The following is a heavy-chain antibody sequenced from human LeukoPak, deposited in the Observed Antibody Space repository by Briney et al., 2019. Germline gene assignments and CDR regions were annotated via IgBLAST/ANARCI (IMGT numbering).Heavy chain of an antibody. D-gene: IGHD6-19*01. V-gene: IGHV3-48*04. CDR2: ISSSGSTI. Sequence: GGSLRLSCAASGFTFSTYAMSWVRQAPGKGLEWISYISSSGSTIYYADSVKGRFTISRDNAKNSLYLQMNSLRAEDTAVYYCARVISGWYYFDYWGQGTLVTVSS. CDR1: GFTFSTYA. CDR3: ARVISGWYYFDY. J-gene: IGHJ4*02.